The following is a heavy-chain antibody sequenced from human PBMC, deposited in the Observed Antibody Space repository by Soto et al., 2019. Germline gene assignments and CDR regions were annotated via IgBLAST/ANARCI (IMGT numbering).Heavy chain of an antibody. CDR2: TYYRSKWST. Sequence: SQTLSLTCVISGDSVSSKSAAWNWIRQSPSRGLEWLGRTYYRSKWSTDYAVSVKSRITINPDTSKNQFSLQLNSVTPEDTAVYYCTRALSGCYDYWSQGTLVTVSS. V-gene: IGHV6-1*01. J-gene: IGHJ4*02. D-gene: IGHD1-26*01. CDR3: TRALSGCYDY. CDR1: GDSVSSKSAA.